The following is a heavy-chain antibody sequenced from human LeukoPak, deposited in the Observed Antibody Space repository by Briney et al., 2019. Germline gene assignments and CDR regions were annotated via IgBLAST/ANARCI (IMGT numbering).Heavy chain of an antibody. CDR1: GYTLTGYY. D-gene: IGHD2-2*01. V-gene: IGHV1-2*06. J-gene: IGHJ5*02. CDR3: ARGSVVPATMYNWFDP. Sequence: SVKVSCKASGYTLTGYYMHWVRQAPGQGLEWMGRINPNSGGTKYAEKFQGRVTMTRDTSISTAYLELSSLRSDDTAVYYCARGSVVPATMYNWFDPWGQGTLVTVSS. CDR2: INPNSGGT.